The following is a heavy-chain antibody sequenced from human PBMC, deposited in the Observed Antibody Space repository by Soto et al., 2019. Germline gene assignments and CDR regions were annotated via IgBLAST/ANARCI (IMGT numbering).Heavy chain of an antibody. V-gene: IGHV3-30*18. Sequence: QVQLVESGGGVVQPGRSLRLSCAANGFTFSSYGVQWVRQAPGKGLEWVAVISYDGSNKYYADSVKGRFTISRDNSKNTLYLQMNSLRAEDTAVYYCAKESRDGYHLDYWGQGTLVTVSS. CDR3: AKESRDGYHLDY. D-gene: IGHD5-12*01. J-gene: IGHJ4*02. CDR2: ISYDGSNK. CDR1: GFTFSSYG.